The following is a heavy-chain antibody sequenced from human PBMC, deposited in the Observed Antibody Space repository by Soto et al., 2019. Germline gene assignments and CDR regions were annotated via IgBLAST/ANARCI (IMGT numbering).Heavy chain of an antibody. V-gene: IGHV1-18*01. CDR1: GYTFASYG. D-gene: IGHD2-2*01. CDR2: ISAYNGNT. Sequence: EASVKVSCKASGYTFASYGISWVRQAPGQGLEWMGWISAYNGNTNYAQKLQGRVTMTTDTSTSTAYMELRSLRSDDTAVYYCARAADIVLVQAAMPLYYYYGMDVWGQGTTVTVSS. CDR3: ARAADIVLVQAAMPLYYYYGMDV. J-gene: IGHJ6*02.